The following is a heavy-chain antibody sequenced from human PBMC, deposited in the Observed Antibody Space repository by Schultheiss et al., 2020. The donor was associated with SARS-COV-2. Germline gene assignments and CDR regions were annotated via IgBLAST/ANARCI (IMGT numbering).Heavy chain of an antibody. Sequence: GGSLRLSCAASGFTFDDYAMHWVRQAPGKGLEWVSLISGDGGSTYYADSVKGRFTITRENSKNSLYLQMNSLRTEDTALYYCAKDSSPVYYSSSWYSPGYWGQGTLVTVSS. CDR3: AKDSSPVYYSSSWYSPGY. CDR1: GFTFDDYA. D-gene: IGHD6-13*01. V-gene: IGHV3-43*02. CDR2: ISGDGGST. J-gene: IGHJ4*02.